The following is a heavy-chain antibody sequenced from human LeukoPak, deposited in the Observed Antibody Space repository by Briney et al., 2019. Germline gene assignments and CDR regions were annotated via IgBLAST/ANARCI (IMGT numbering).Heavy chain of an antibody. CDR3: ARHPPRDGSAFDY. J-gene: IGHJ4*02. CDR1: GGSISSGSYY. V-gene: IGHV4-39*01. Sequence: HSETLSLTCTVSGGSISSGSYYWGWIRQPPGKGLEWIASMYYSGTTFYSPSLKSRVTISVDTSKNQLSLKLGSVTAADTAVYYCARHPPRDGSAFDYWGQGTLVTVSS. CDR2: MYYSGTT.